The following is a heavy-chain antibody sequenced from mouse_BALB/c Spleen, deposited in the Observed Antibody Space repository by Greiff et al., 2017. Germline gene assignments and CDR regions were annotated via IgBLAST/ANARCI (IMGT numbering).Heavy chain of an antibody. CDR1: GYTFSSYW. CDR2: ILPGSGST. V-gene: IGHV1-9*01. CDR3: AREGATVVARGFAY. J-gene: IGHJ3*01. D-gene: IGHD1-1*01. Sequence: QVQLQQSGAELMKPGASVKISCKATGYTFSSYWIEWVKQRPGHGLEWIGEILPGSGSTNYNEKFKGKATFTADTSSNTAYMQLSSLTSEDSAVYYCAREGATVVARGFAYWGQGTLVTVSA.